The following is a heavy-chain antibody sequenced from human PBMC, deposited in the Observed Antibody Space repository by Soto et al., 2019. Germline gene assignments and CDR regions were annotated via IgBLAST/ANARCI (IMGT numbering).Heavy chain of an antibody. V-gene: IGHV3-21*01. CDR3: ARVEGLRSRYAFDI. CDR2: ISSSSSYI. J-gene: IGHJ3*02. D-gene: IGHD1-1*01. Sequence: GGSLRLSCAASGFTFSSYSMNWVRQAPGKGLEWVSSISSSSSYIYYADSVKGRFTISRDKAKNSLYLQMNSLRAEDTAVYYCARVEGLRSRYAFDIWGQGTMVTVSS. CDR1: GFTFSSYS.